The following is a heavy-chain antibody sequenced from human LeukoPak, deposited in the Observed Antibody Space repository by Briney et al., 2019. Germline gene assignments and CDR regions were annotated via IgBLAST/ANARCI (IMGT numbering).Heavy chain of an antibody. CDR3: ARVYVLRYFDWFQPPTYYFDY. Sequence: GASVKVSCKASGYTFTGYYMHWVRQAPGQGLEWMGWINPNSGGTNYAQKFQGRVTMTRDTSISTAYMELSRLRSDDTAVYYCARVYVLRYFDWFQPPTYYFDYWGQGTLVTVSS. CDR2: INPNSGGT. V-gene: IGHV1-2*02. CDR1: GYTFTGYY. D-gene: IGHD3-9*01. J-gene: IGHJ4*02.